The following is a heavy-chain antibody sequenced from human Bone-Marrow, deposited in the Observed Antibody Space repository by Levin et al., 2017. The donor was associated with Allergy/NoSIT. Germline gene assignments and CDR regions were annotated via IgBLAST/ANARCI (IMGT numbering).Heavy chain of an antibody. D-gene: IGHD5-24*01. J-gene: IGHJ4*02. CDR1: GASITNSY. CDR3: ARDLGWLQFPD. Sequence: SQTLSLTCTVSGASITNSYWSWLRQPPGEGLEWIAYIHNSGSTSYNPSLKSRVTISLDTSRNQLSLNLRSVTAADTAVYYCARDLGWLQFPDWGQGTLVTVSS. CDR2: IHNSGST. V-gene: IGHV4-59*01.